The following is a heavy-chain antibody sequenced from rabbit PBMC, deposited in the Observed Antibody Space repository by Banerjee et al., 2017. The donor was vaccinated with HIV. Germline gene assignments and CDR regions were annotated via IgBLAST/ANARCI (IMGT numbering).Heavy chain of an antibody. CDR2: IYISSGST. Sequence: QEQLEESGGDLVKPEGSLTLTCTASGFSFSSSGWICWVRQAPGKGLEWIACIYISSGSTWYASWAKGRFTISKTSSTTVTLQMTSLTAADTATYFCARGWITMTMNLWGQGTLVTVS. J-gene: IGHJ4*01. CDR3: ARGWITMTMNL. D-gene: IGHD2-1*01. V-gene: IGHV1S45*01. CDR1: GFSFSSSGW.